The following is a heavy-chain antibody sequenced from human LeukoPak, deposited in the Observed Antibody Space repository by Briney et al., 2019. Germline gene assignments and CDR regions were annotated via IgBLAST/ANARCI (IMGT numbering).Heavy chain of an antibody. J-gene: IGHJ4*02. CDR2: IIPIFGTA. V-gene: IGHV1-69*05. D-gene: IGHD1-26*01. CDR3: ARDGYSGSSPGY. CDR1: GGTFSSYA. Sequence: ASVKVSCKASGGTFSSYAISWVRQAPGQGLEWMGGIIPIFGTANYAQKFQGRVTITTDESTSIAYMELSSLRSEDTAVYYCARDGYSGSSPGYWGQGTLVTVSS.